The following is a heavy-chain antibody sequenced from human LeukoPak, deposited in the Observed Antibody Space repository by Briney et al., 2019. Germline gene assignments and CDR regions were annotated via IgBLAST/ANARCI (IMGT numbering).Heavy chain of an antibody. CDR3: ARSESGVQYFQHYFYIDA. J-gene: IGHJ6*03. Sequence: SETLSLTCTVSNGDINNYYWSWVRQPPGKGLEWIGYIYYRGSTKYNPSLKSRVTISIDTSNDQVSLRLTSVTAADAAVYYCARSESGVQYFQHYFYIDAWGKGTTDTVSS. D-gene: IGHD2-2*01. CDR1: NGDINNYY. V-gene: IGHV4-59*01. CDR2: IYYRGST.